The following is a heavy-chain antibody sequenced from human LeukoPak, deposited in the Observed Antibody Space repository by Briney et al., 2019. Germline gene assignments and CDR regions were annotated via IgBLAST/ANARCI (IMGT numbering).Heavy chain of an antibody. CDR1: GFTFSSYA. Sequence: GGSLRLSCVASGFTFSSYAMHWVRQAPGKGLEWVVFISYDGSNKYYADSVKGRFTISRDNSKNTLYLQMNSPRVEDTAVYYCARDRVLEWSGWFDPWGQGTLVTVSS. D-gene: IGHD3-3*01. CDR3: ARDRVLEWSGWFDP. J-gene: IGHJ5*02. CDR2: ISYDGSNK. V-gene: IGHV3-30-3*01.